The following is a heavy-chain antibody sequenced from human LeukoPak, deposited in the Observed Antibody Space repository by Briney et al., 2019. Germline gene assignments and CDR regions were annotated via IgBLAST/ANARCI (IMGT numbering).Heavy chain of an antibody. V-gene: IGHV3-21*01. CDR2: IGSSSSYI. CDR3: ARGTSNYDILTGYYSDVDY. Sequence: PGGSLRLSCAASGFTFSSYSMNWVRQAPGKGLEWVSSIGSSSSYIYYADSVKGRFTISRDNAKNSLYLQMNSLRAEDTAVYYCARGTSNYDILTGYYSDVDYWGQGTLVTVSS. D-gene: IGHD3-9*01. CDR1: GFTFSSYS. J-gene: IGHJ4*02.